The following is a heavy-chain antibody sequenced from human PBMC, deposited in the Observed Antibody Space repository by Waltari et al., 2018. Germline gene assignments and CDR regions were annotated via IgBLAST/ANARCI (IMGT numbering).Heavy chain of an antibody. CDR1: GFTFDDYA. V-gene: IGHV3-9*03. CDR3: AKGPYCSGGSCPHDWYFDL. J-gene: IGHJ2*01. CDR2: ISWNSGSI. D-gene: IGHD2-15*01. Sequence: GGLVQPGRSLRLSCAASGFTFDDYAMHWVRQAPGKGLEWVSGISWNSGSIGYADSVKGRFTISRDNAKNSLYLQMNSLRAEDMALYYCAKGPYCSGGSCPHDWYFDLWGRGTLVTVSS.